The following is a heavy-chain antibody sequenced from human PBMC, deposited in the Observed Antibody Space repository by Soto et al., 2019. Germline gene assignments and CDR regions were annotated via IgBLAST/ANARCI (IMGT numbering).Heavy chain of an antibody. Sequence: EVQLVESGGGLVQPGRSLRLSCAASGFTFDDYAMHWVRQAPGKGLEWVSGISWNSGSIGYADSVKGRFTISRDNAKNSLYLQMNRLRAEDTALYYCAKGSYGDYKGSVQHWGQGTLVTVSS. CDR1: GFTFDDYA. CDR2: ISWNSGSI. D-gene: IGHD4-17*01. J-gene: IGHJ1*01. CDR3: AKGSYGDYKGSVQH. V-gene: IGHV3-9*01.